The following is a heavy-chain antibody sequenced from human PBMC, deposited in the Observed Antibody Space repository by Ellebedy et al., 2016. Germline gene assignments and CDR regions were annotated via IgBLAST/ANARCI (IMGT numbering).Heavy chain of an antibody. V-gene: IGHV2-5*01. CDR1: GFSLDTSAVV. D-gene: IGHD1-14*01. CDR3: AHRSTNREVDY. J-gene: IGHJ4*02. Sequence: SGPTLVKPTQTLTLTCTFSGFSLDTSAVVVGWIRQPPGKALEWLSFIYGNDDKRYRPSLRSRLTITKDTSKNQALLTMTNMDPVDTGTYFCAHRSTNREVDYWGQGTLVTVSS. CDR2: IYGNDDK.